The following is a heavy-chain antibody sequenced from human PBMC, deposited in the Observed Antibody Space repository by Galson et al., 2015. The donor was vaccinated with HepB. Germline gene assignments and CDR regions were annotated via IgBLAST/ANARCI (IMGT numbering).Heavy chain of an antibody. CDR1: GFTFDDYA. V-gene: IGHV3-9*01. D-gene: IGHD3-16*01. CDR2: ISWNSGSI. CDR3: AARASRGDDAFDI. Sequence: SLRLSCAASGFTFDDYAMHWVRQAPGKGLEWVSGISWNSGSIGYADSVKGRFTISRDNAKNSLYLQMNSLRAEDTALYYCAARASRGDDAFDIWGQGTMVTVSS. J-gene: IGHJ3*02.